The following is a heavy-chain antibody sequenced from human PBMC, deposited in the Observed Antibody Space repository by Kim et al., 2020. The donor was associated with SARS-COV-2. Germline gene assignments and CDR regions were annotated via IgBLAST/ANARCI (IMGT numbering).Heavy chain of an antibody. V-gene: IGHV3-30*18. Sequence: GGSLRLSCAASGFTFSSYGMHWVRQAPGKGLEWVAVISYDGSNKYYADSVKGRFTISRDNSKNTLYLQMNSLRAEDTAVYYCAKDPQYYDILTGGEHYFDYWGQGTLVTVSS. CDR1: GFTFSSYG. D-gene: IGHD3-9*01. J-gene: IGHJ4*02. CDR2: ISYDGSNK. CDR3: AKDPQYYDILTGGEHYFDY.